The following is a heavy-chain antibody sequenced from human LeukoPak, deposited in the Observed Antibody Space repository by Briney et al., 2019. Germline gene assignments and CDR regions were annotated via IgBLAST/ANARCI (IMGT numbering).Heavy chain of an antibody. Sequence: SETLSLTCTVSGGSISTYYWSWIRQPPGKGLEWIWYIYYSGSTNYNPSLKSRVTISVDTSKNQFSLKLSSVTAADTAVYYCARLGRYSSTYYYFDYWGQGTLVTVSS. CDR2: IYYSGST. D-gene: IGHD6-19*01. CDR3: ARLGRYSSTYYYFDY. V-gene: IGHV4-59*08. J-gene: IGHJ4*02. CDR1: GGSISTYY.